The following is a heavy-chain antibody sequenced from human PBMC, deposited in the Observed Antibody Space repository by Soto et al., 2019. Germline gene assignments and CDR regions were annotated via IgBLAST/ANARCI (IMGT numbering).Heavy chain of an antibody. Sequence: EVQLVESGGGLVKPGWSLRLSCITSGFAFGDFAMTWFRQAPGKGLEWVGFITSKKYGGTPQYAASVKGRFSISRDDSKSIDYLQMNNLKTDDTAVYYCSRLQPERYSSYDFPMDVCGQGTTVTVYS. CDR3: SRLQPERYSSYDFPMDV. CDR2: ITSKKYGGTP. CDR1: GFAFGDFA. V-gene: IGHV3-49*05. D-gene: IGHD5-12*01. J-gene: IGHJ6*02.